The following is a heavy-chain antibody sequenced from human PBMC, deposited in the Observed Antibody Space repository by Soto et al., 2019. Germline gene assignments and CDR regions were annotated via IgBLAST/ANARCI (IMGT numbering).Heavy chain of an antibody. D-gene: IGHD5-12*01. J-gene: IGHJ4*02. CDR3: ARDKSGPADY. V-gene: IGHV3-74*01. CDR1: GFNFNNYY. CDR2: INDDGSST. Sequence: VGSLRLSCAASGFNFNNYYMHWVRQAPGKGLVWVSRINDDGSSTHYADSVKGRFTISRDNAENTLYLQMNSLRAEDTAVYYCARDKSGPADYWGQGTLVTVSS.